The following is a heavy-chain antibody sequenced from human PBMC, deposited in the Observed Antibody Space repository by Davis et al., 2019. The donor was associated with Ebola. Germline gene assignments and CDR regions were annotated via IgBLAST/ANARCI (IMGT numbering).Heavy chain of an antibody. CDR1: GFIFKTYT. V-gene: IGHV3-30*04. CDR2: IPYDGNDI. J-gene: IGHJ4*02. D-gene: IGHD3-10*01. Sequence: GESLKISCAASGFIFKTYTMHWVRQAPGKGLEWVAVIPYDGNDISYAESVKGRFTISRDNAKNTLYLQMNSLRAEDTAVYYCARVKSYGSGSYYFWGPYYFDYWGQGTLVTVSS. CDR3: ARVKSYGSGSYYFWGPYYFDY.